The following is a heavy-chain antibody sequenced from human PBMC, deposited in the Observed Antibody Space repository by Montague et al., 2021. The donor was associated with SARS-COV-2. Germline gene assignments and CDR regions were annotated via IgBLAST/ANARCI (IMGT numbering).Heavy chain of an antibody. CDR3: AHLRGSGWYGDWFDP. CDR1: GFSLSTSGVG. J-gene: IGHJ5*02. CDR2: IYWDDDK. V-gene: IGHV2-5*02. Sequence: PALVNPTQTLTLTCTFSGFSLSTSGVGVGWIRQPPGKALEWLAPIYWDDDKRYSPSLKSRLTITKDTSKNQVVLTMTNMDPVDTATYYCAHLRGSGWYGDWFDPWGQGTLVTVSS. D-gene: IGHD6-19*01.